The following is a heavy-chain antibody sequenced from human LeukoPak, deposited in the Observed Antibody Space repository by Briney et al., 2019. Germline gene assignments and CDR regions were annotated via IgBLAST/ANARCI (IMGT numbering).Heavy chain of an antibody. Sequence: PGGSLRLSCAASGFTFSNTWVHWVRQAPGKGLVWVSRIHSDGISTTYADSVKGRFTISRDNAKNTLYLQMNSLRAEDTAVYYCARGVERYSYGYAFDIWGQGTMVTVSS. CDR3: ARGVERYSYGYAFDI. V-gene: IGHV3-74*03. CDR1: GFTFSNTW. D-gene: IGHD5-18*01. CDR2: IHSDGIST. J-gene: IGHJ3*02.